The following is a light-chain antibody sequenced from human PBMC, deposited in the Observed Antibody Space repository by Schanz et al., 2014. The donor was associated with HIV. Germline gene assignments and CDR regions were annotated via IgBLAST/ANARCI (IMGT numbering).Light chain of an antibody. J-gene: IGKJ1*01. CDR2: GAS. V-gene: IGKV3D-15*01. CDR3: QQYNNWPPWT. CDR1: QSVSSN. Sequence: EVVMTQSPATLSLSPGERATLSCRASQSVSSNLAWYQQRLGQAPRLVIYGASIRATGIPDRFSGSGSGTDFTLTISRLEPEDFAVYYCQQYNNWPPWTFGQGTKVEIK.